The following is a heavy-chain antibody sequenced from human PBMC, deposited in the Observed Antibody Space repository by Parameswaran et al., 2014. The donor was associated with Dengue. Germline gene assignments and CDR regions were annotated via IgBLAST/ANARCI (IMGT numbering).Heavy chain of an antibody. D-gene: IGHD3-3*01. CDR2: INPSGGST. Sequence: WVRQAPGQGLEWMGIINPSGGSTSYAQKFQGRVTMTRDTSTSTVYMELSSLRSKDTAVYYCARDRSAIFGVVPTPNWFDPWGQGTLVTVSS. V-gene: IGHV1-46*01. J-gene: IGHJ5*02. CDR3: ARDRSAIFGVVPTPNWFDP.